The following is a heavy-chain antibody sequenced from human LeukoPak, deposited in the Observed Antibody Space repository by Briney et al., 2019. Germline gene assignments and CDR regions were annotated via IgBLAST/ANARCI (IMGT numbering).Heavy chain of an antibody. D-gene: IGHD1-26*01. V-gene: IGHV1-69*13. CDR2: IIPIFGTA. J-gene: IGHJ4*02. CDR1: GGTFSSYA. Sequence: VASVKVSCKASGGTFSSYAISWVRQAPGQGLEWMGGIIPIFGTANYAQKFQGRVTITADESTSTAYMELSSLTSEDTAVYYYARDWGELVGATYMFNYWGQGTLVTVSS. CDR3: ARDWGELVGATYMFNY.